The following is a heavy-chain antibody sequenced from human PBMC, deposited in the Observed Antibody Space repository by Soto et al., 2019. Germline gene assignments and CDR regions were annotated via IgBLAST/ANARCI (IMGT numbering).Heavy chain of an antibody. V-gene: IGHV3-33*01. Sequence: GGSLRLSCAASGFTLSSYGMHWVRQAPGKGLEWVAVIWYDGSNKYYADSVKGRFTISRDNSKNTLYLQMNSLRAEDTAVYYCAREIDGRGAYYYGMDVWGQGTTVTVSS. D-gene: IGHD3-10*01. J-gene: IGHJ6*02. CDR1: GFTLSSYG. CDR2: IWYDGSNK. CDR3: AREIDGRGAYYYGMDV.